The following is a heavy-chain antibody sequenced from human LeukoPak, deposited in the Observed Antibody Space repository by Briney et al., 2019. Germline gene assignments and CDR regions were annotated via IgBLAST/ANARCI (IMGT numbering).Heavy chain of an antibody. V-gene: IGHV4-39*07. CDR2: IYYSGST. CDR3: ARVDTGVVTSSYYYYYMDV. J-gene: IGHJ6*03. D-gene: IGHD5-18*01. Sequence: SETLSLTCTVSGGSISSGSYYWGWIRQPPGKGLEWIGSIYYSGSTYYNPSLKSRVTISVDTSKNQFSLKLSSVTAADTAVYYCARVDTGVVTSSYYYYYMDVWGKGTTVTVSS. CDR1: GGSISSGSYY.